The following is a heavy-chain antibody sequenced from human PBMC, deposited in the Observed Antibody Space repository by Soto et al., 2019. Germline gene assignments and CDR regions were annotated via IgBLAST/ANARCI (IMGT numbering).Heavy chain of an antibody. J-gene: IGHJ6*02. CDR1: GGSISSSNW. Sequence: QVQLQESGPGLVKPSGTLSLTCAVSGGSISSSNWWSWVRQPPGKGLEWIGEICHSGSTNYNPSLKSRVTISVDKSKNQFSLKLSSVTAADTAVYYCARLKYSSSWYHDSVTYYYYGMDVWGQGTTVTVSS. V-gene: IGHV4-4*02. CDR3: ARLKYSSSWYHDSVTYYYYGMDV. CDR2: ICHSGST. D-gene: IGHD6-13*01.